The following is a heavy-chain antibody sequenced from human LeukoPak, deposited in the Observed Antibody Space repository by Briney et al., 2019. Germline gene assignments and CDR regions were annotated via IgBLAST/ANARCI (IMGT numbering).Heavy chain of an antibody. J-gene: IGHJ6*03. D-gene: IGHD4-17*01. CDR3: AKVATTLISYMDV. CDR1: GLTFSNYD. V-gene: IGHV3-30*02. CDR2: IQYDGTNK. Sequence: GGSLRLSCAASGLTFSNYDMHWVRQAPGEGLAWVALIQYDGTNKYYADSVKGRFTISRDNSKNTLYLQMNSLRAEDTAVYYCAKVATTLISYMDVWGKGTTVTVSS.